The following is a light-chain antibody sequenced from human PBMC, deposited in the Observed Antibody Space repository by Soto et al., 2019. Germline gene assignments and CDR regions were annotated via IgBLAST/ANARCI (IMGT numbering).Light chain of an antibody. CDR3: QQYGSSGT. CDR1: QSVSNNY. J-gene: IGKJ1*01. CDR2: GAS. Sequence: IVLTQSPGTLSLSPGERATLSCRASQSVSNNYLAWYQQKPGQAPRLLIYGASNRATGIPDRFSGSGYGTDFTLTISRLEPEDFAVYYCQQYGSSGTFGQGTNVDIK. V-gene: IGKV3-20*01.